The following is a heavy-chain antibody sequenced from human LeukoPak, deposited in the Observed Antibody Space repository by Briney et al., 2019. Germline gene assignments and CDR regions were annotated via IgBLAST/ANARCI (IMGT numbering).Heavy chain of an antibody. D-gene: IGHD6-19*01. CDR2: ISGSGGST. J-gene: IGHJ3*01. CDR3: ARAPSYSSGRFDV. Sequence: GGSLRLSCAASGFTFSTYAMSWVRQAPGKGLEWVSGISGSGGSTYYADSVKGRFTLFRDNSKNTLHLQMNSLRAEDTAIYYCARAPSYSSGRFDVWGQGTMVTASS. CDR1: GFTFSTYA. V-gene: IGHV3-23*01.